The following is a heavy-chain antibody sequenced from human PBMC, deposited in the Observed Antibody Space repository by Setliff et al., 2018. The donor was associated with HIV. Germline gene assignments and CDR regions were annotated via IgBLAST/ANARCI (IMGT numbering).Heavy chain of an antibody. CDR1: GGSFSGYY. D-gene: IGHD5-18*01. CDR2: INHSGST. J-gene: IGHJ6*03. V-gene: IGHV4-34*01. CDR3: ARGAIQLWLRSYYYMDV. Sequence: SETLSLTCAVYGGSFSGYYWNWIRQPPGKGLEWIGEINHSGSTNYNPSLKSRVTISADTSKNQFSLKLSSVTAADTAVYYCARGAIQLWLRSYYYMDVWGKGTTVTVSS.